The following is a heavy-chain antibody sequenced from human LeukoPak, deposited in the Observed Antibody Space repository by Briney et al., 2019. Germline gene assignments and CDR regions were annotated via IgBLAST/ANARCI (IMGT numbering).Heavy chain of an antibody. CDR3: ARAVTWIDP. Sequence: GGSLRLSCAASGFTFSSYAMSWVRQAPGKGLEWVSTFSGSGGNTYYADSVKGRFTISRDNSKNTLYLQMNSLRAEDTAVDYCARAVTWIDPWGQGTLVTVSS. CDR2: FSGSGGNT. V-gene: IGHV3-23*01. J-gene: IGHJ5*02. CDR1: GFTFSSYA.